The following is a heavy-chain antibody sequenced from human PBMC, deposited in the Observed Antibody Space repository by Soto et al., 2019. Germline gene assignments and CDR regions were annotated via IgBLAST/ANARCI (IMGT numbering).Heavy chain of an antibody. D-gene: IGHD6-25*01. CDR2: IAAGNGNT. CDR3: ATTAAWTNHFDH. J-gene: IGHJ4*02. CDR1: GYIFTGYA. V-gene: IGHV1-3*01. Sequence: QVQLVQSGTEARKPGASVKVSCRASGYIFTGYAIQWVRQAPGQRLEWMGWIAAGNGNTRYSQKFQDRVTISRNISASTAYMELTSLRSEDTAIYYGATTAAWTNHFDHWGQGSLVTVYS.